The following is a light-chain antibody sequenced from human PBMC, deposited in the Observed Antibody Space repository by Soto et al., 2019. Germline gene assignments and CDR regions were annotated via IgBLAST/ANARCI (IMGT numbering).Light chain of an antibody. CDR1: QSVGNN. J-gene: IGKJ5*01. CDR3: QQRSNWPQIT. V-gene: IGKV3-15*01. CDR2: GAY. Sequence: EIVMTPSPATLSVSPGERTTLSCRASQSVGNNLAWYQQKPGQAPRLLIYGAYTRATGIPARFSGSGSGTDFTLTISSLQSEDFAVYYCQQRSNWPQITFGQGTRLENK.